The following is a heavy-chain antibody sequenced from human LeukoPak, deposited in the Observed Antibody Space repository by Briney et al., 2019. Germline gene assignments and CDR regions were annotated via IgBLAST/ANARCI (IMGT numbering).Heavy chain of an antibody. J-gene: IGHJ4*02. D-gene: IGHD3-22*01. CDR3: AKDRYYQDSSGYYQARVYFDY. V-gene: IGHV3-21*01. CDR2: ISSSSSYI. Sequence: GGSLRLSCAASGFTFTTYTMNWVRQAPGKGLEWVSSISSSSSYIYYADSVKGRFTISRDNAKNSLYLQMNSLRAEDTAVYYCAKDRYYQDSSGYYQARVYFDYWGQGTLVTVSS. CDR1: GFTFTTYT.